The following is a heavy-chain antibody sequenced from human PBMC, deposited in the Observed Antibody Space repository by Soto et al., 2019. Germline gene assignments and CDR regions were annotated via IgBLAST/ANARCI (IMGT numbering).Heavy chain of an antibody. CDR1: NGSISNFY. CDR3: ARSSHKESWFDP. V-gene: IGHV4-4*07. D-gene: IGHD6-13*01. J-gene: IGHJ5*02. Sequence: PSETLSLTCTVSNGSISNFYWNWIRQSAGKGLEWIGRIHGSGSATYNPSLRSRVTMSVDTSKNQFSLEVSSVTGADTAVYYCARSSHKESWFDPWGQGTLVTVSS. CDR2: IHGSGSA.